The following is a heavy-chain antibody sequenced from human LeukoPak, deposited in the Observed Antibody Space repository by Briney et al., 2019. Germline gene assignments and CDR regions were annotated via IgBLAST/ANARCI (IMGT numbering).Heavy chain of an antibody. Sequence: PGGSLRLSCAASGFTFSSYAMTWVRQAPGKGLEWISAISGSAYSTSYADSVKGGFTIYRDNSKNTLYLQMNSLRAEDTAIYYCARNTSGFKLGDAFDIWGQGTMVTVSS. J-gene: IGHJ3*02. V-gene: IGHV3-23*01. CDR3: ARNTSGFKLGDAFDI. CDR2: ISGSAYST. CDR1: GFTFSSYA. D-gene: IGHD3-22*01.